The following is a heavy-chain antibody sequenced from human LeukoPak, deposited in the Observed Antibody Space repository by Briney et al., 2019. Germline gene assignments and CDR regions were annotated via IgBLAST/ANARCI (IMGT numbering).Heavy chain of an antibody. D-gene: IGHD4-11*01. CDR3: ARHDYSNDWFDP. Sequence: SETLSLTCAVSGYSISSGYYWGWIRQPPGKGLEWIGSIYHSGSTFYNASLKSRVTISVDTSNNQFSLKLSSVTAADTAVYCCARHDYSNDWFDPWGQGTLVTVSS. CDR1: GYSISSGYY. V-gene: IGHV4-38-2*01. CDR2: IYHSGST. J-gene: IGHJ5*02.